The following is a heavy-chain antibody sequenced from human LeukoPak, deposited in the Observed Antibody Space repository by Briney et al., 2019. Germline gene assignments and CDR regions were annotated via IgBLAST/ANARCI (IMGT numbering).Heavy chain of an antibody. CDR1: GFTFSNYN. D-gene: IGHD6-13*01. CDR3: ARLIAAADHFDY. J-gene: IGHJ4*02. Sequence: PGGSLRLSCTASGFTFSNYNMNWVRQARGKGLEWVSSISSGSSYIFYADSVKGRFTISRDNAKDSLYLQMNSLRDEDTAVYYCARLIAAADHFDYWGQGTLVTVSS. CDR2: ISSGSSYI. V-gene: IGHV3-21*04.